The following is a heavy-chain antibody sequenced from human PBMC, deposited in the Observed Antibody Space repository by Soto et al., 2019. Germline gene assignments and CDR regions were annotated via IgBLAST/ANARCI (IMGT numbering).Heavy chain of an antibody. V-gene: IGHV1-18*01. J-gene: IGHJ6*02. CDR2: IRAYNGNT. CDR3: ARDLPTMDV. Sequence: QVQLVQSGAEVKKPGASVKVSCKASGYTFTSYGISWVRQAPGQGLEWMGWIRAYNGNTNYAQKLQGRVTMTTDTTTRTAYMELRSLRSEDPAVYYCARDLPTMDVWGQGTTVTVSS. CDR1: GYTFTSYG.